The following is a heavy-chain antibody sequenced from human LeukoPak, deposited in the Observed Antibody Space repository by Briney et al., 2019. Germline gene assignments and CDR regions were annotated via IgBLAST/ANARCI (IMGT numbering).Heavy chain of an antibody. J-gene: IGHJ6*03. CDR3: ARGLRYYYYYMDV. CDR1: GGSVSTSDYY. Sequence: PSETLSLTCTVSGGSVSTSDYYWGWIRQTPGKGLEWIGDIFHNGKTNYNPSLMSRVTISVDTSKNQFSLKLSSVTAADTAVYYCARGLRYYYYYMDVWGKGTTVTVSS. CDR2: IFHNGKT. V-gene: IGHV4-61*05.